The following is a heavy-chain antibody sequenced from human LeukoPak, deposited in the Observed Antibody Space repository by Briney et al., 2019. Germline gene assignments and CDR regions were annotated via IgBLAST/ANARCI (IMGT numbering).Heavy chain of an antibody. J-gene: IGHJ4*02. D-gene: IGHD4-17*01. CDR1: GGSISSYY. Sequence: PSETLSLTCTVSGGSISSYYWSWIRQPPGKGLEWIGYIYYSGSTNYNPSLKSRVTISVDTSKNQFSLKLSSVTAADTAVYYCARDGGSHGAYPPRWGQGTVVTVS. CDR3: ARDGGSHGAYPPR. V-gene: IGHV4-59*01. CDR2: IYYSGST.